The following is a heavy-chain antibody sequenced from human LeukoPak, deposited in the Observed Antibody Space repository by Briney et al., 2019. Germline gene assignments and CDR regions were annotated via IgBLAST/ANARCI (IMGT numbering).Heavy chain of an antibody. CDR1: GGSFSGYY. V-gene: IGHV4-34*01. Sequence: PSETLSLTCAVYGGSFSGYYWSWIRQPPGKGLEWIGEINHSGSTNYNPSLKSRVTISVDTSKNQFSLKLSSVTAADTAVYYCARGLLAAAGMVIDPWGQGTLVTVSS. D-gene: IGHD6-13*01. CDR2: INHSGST. CDR3: ARGLLAAAGMVIDP. J-gene: IGHJ5*02.